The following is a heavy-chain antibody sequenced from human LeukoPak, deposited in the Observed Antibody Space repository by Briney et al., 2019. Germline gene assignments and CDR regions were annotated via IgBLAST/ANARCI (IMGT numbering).Heavy chain of an antibody. CDR1: GFTFSSYA. D-gene: IGHD4-17*01. Sequence: PGASLRLFCAASGFTFSSYAMSWDRQAPGKGLEWVSGISGSGGNTYYADSVKGRFSISRDNSKNTLYLQMNSLRAEDTAVYYCAKDTTVTTHWYFDLWGRGTLVTVSS. CDR3: AKDTTVTTHWYFDL. J-gene: IGHJ2*01. CDR2: ISGSGGNT. V-gene: IGHV3-23*01.